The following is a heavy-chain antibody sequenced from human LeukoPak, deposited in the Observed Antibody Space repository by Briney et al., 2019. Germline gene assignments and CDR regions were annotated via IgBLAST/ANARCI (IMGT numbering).Heavy chain of an antibody. Sequence: PSETLSLTCTVSGGSISSGGYYWSWIRQHPGKGLEWIGYIYYSGSTYYNPSLKSRVTISVDTSKNQFSLKLSSVTAADTAVYYCARSAKDFWSGYSENYYYYGMDVWGQGTTVTVSS. D-gene: IGHD3-3*01. V-gene: IGHV4-31*03. CDR2: IYYSGST. CDR3: ARSAKDFWSGYSENYYYYGMDV. CDR1: GGSISSGGYY. J-gene: IGHJ6*02.